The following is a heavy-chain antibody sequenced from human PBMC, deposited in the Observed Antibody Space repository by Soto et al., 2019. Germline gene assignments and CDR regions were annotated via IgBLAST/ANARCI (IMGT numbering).Heavy chain of an antibody. CDR3: ARPDYGGNPAGVDY. Sequence: SGPTLVNPTQTLTLTCTFSGFSLSTSGVGVGWIRQPPGKALEWLALIYWNDDKRYSPSLKSRLTITKDTSKNQVVLTMTNMDPVDTATYYCARPDYGGNPAGVDYWGQGTLVTVSS. CDR2: IYWNDDK. V-gene: IGHV2-5*01. J-gene: IGHJ4*02. CDR1: GFSLSTSGVG. D-gene: IGHD4-17*01.